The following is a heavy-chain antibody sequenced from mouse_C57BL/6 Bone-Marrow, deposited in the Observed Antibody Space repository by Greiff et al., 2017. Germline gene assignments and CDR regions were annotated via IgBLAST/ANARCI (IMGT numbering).Heavy chain of an antibody. Sequence: EVQLQQSGTVLARPGASVKMSCKTSGYTFTSYWMHWVKPRPGQGLEWIGAIYPGNSDTSYNQKFKGKAKLTAVTSASTAYMELSSLTNEDSAVYYCTTYYGSSSYFDYWGQGTTLTVSS. J-gene: IGHJ2*01. CDR1: GYTFTSYW. CDR2: IYPGNSDT. V-gene: IGHV1-5*01. CDR3: TTYYGSSSYFDY. D-gene: IGHD1-1*01.